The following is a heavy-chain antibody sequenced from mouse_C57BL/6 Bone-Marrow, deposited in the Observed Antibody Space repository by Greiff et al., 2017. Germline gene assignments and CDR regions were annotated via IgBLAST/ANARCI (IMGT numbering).Heavy chain of an antibody. CDR1: GYAFSSSW. J-gene: IGHJ2*01. V-gene: IGHV1-82*01. CDR2: IYPGDGDT. D-gene: IGHD3-3*01. CDR3: ARVRDPYFDY. Sequence: VQLQQSGPELVKPGASVKISCKASGYAFSSSWMNWVKQRPGKGLEWIGRIYPGDGDTNYNGKFKGKATLTADKSSSTAYMQLSSLTSEDSAVYFCARVRDPYFDYWGQGTTLTVSS.